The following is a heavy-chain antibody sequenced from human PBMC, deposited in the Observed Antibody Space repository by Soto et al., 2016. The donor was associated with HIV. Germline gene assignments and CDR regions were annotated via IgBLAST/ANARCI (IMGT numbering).Heavy chain of an antibody. CDR2: IYTSGST. Sequence: QVQLQESGPGLVKPSQTLSLTCTVSGGSISSGSYYWSWIRQPAGKGLEWIGRIYTSGSTNYNPSLKSRVTISVDTSKNQFSLKLSSVTAADTAVYYCAREQRSFWSGYYYFDYWAREPWSPSPQ. CDR3: AREQRSFWSGYYYFDY. V-gene: IGHV4-61*02. CDR1: GGSISSGSYY. J-gene: IGHJ4*02. D-gene: IGHD3-3*01.